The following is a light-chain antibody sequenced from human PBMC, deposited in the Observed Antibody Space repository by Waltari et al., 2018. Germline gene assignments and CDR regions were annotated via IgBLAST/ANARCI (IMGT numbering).Light chain of an antibody. V-gene: IGLV2-23*02. J-gene: IGLJ1*01. CDR2: EVT. CDR1: SSDGGKYNH. CDR3: CSYVGLGTYV. Sequence: HSCLPPPAPAAGSPGQSTASSCTGASSDGGKYNHVYWYQQHPGKAPKLLIYEVTKRASGTSDRFSASKSGNTASLTISGLQAQEDEADYYCCSYVGLGTYVFGTGTKVTV.